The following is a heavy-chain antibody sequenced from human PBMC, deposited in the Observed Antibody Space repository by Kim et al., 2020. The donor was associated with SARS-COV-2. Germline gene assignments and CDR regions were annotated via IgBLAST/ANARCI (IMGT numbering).Heavy chain of an antibody. CDR2: ISDSGDSR. V-gene: IGHV3-23*01. Sequence: GGSLRLSCAGSGFRFSSYAMTWVRQAPGKGLEWVSSISDSGDSRFYADSVKGLFTISRDNSQNTLYLQMNSLTADDTAVYFCAKSREFSYRGYFDSWGQG. D-gene: IGHD3-10*01. CDR3: AKSREFSYRGYFDS. CDR1: GFRFSSYA. J-gene: IGHJ4*02.